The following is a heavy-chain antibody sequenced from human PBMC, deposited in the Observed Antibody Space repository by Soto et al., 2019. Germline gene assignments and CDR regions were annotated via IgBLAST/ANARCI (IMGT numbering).Heavy chain of an antibody. CDR2: IYSGGST. J-gene: IGHJ5*02. CDR1: GFTVSSNY. CDR3: ARARVPYCGGDCYSSPGFDP. V-gene: IGHV3-53*01. D-gene: IGHD2-21*02. Sequence: EVQLVESGGGLIQPGGSLRLSCAASGFTVSSNYMSWVRQAPGKGLEWVSVIYSGGSTYYADSVKGRFTISRDNSKNTLYLQMNRLRADATAVYYCARARVPYCGGDCYSSPGFDPWGQGTLVTVSS.